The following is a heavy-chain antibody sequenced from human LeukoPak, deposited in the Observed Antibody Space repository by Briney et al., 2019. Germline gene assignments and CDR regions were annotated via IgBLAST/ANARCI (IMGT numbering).Heavy chain of an antibody. CDR1: GGSISSGSYY. Sequence: PSETLFLTCTVSGGSISSGSYYWSWIRQPAGKGLEWIGRIYTSGSTNYNPSLKSRVTISVDTSKNQFSLKLSSVTAADTAVYYCAREWGVTNWFDPWGQGTLVTVSS. D-gene: IGHD3-16*01. CDR3: AREWGVTNWFDP. J-gene: IGHJ5*02. CDR2: IYTSGST. V-gene: IGHV4-61*02.